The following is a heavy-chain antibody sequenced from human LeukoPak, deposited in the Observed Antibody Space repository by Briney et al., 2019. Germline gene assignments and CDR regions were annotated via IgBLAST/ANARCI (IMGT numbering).Heavy chain of an antibody. Sequence: GGSLRLSSAASGFTFSSYWMSWVRQAPGKGLEWVANIKQDGSEKYYVDSVKGRFTISRDNAKNSLYLQMNSLGAEDTAVYYCARELLITMVRGVPTPLGYWGQGTLVTVSS. CDR2: IKQDGSEK. CDR1: GFTFSSYW. D-gene: IGHD3-10*01. CDR3: ARELLITMVRGVPTPLGY. V-gene: IGHV3-7*01. J-gene: IGHJ4*02.